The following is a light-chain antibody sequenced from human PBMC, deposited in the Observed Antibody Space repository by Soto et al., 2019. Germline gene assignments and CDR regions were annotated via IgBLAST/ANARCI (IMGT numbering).Light chain of an antibody. CDR2: GAS. Sequence: EIVITQSPATLSVSPGEKATLSCRASQSVSSKLAWYQQKPGQAPRLLIYGASTRATGIPARFSGSGSGTEFTLTISSLQSEDFAIYYCQQYNTWPSWTFGQGTKVDIK. CDR3: QQYNTWPSWT. J-gene: IGKJ1*01. CDR1: QSVSSK. V-gene: IGKV3-15*01.